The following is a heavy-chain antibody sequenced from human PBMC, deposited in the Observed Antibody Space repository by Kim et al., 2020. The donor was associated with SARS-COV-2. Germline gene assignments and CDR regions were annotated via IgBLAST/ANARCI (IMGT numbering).Heavy chain of an antibody. CDR2: INHSGST. V-gene: IGHV4-34*01. J-gene: IGHJ4*02. CDR3: ARGRYSSSWYSPLPFDY. CDR1: GGSFSGYY. D-gene: IGHD6-13*01. Sequence: SETLSLTCAVYGGSFSGYYWSWIRQPPGKGLEWIGEINHSGSTNYNPSLKSRVTISVDTSKNQFSLKLSSVTAADTAVYYCARGRYSSSWYSPLPFDYWGQGTLVTVSS.